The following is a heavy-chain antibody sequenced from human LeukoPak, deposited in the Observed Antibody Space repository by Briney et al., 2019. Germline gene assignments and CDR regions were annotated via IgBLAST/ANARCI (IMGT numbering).Heavy chain of an antibody. Sequence: ASVKVSCKASGYTFTSYGIHWVRQAPGQRLEWVGWINAGNGNTKYSENFQGRVTITRDTYASTVYMELSSLRSEDTAVCYCARDHRYESSGYYYYYGMDVWGQGTTVTVSS. V-gene: IGHV1-3*01. CDR1: GYTFTSYG. J-gene: IGHJ6*02. CDR3: ARDHRYESSGYYYYYGMDV. CDR2: INAGNGNT. D-gene: IGHD3-22*01.